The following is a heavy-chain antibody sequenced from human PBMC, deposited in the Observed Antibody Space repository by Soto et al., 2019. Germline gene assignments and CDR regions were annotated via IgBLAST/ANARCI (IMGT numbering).Heavy chain of an antibody. CDR2: ISGSGGST. Sequence: GGSLRLSCAASGFTFNSYTMHWVRQAPGKGLEWVSAISGSGGSTYYADSVKGRFTISRDNSKNTLYLQMNSLRAEDTAVYYCASTIAAAGTWTGYYYYMDVWGKGTTVTVSS. J-gene: IGHJ6*03. CDR3: ASTIAAAGTWTGYYYYMDV. CDR1: GFTFNSYT. V-gene: IGHV3-23*01. D-gene: IGHD6-13*01.